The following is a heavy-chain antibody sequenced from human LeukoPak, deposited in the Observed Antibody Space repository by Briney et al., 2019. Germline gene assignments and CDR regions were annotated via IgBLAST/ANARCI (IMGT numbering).Heavy chain of an antibody. Sequence: GRSLRLSCAASGFTLSSYGMHWVRQAPGKGLEWVAVIWYDGSNKYYADSVKGRFTISRDNSKNTLYLQMNSLKTEDTAVYYCTTETRYGDYEPHFDYWGQGTLVTVSS. CDR2: IWYDGSNK. J-gene: IGHJ4*02. D-gene: IGHD4-17*01. V-gene: IGHV3-33*01. CDR3: TTETRYGDYEPHFDY. CDR1: GFTLSSYG.